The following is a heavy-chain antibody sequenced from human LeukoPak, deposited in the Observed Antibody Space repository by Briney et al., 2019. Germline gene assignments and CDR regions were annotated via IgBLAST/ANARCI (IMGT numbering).Heavy chain of an antibody. V-gene: IGHV1-46*01. CDR1: GYTFTGYG. CDR3: ARKVPYSSGRSAWFDP. Sequence: ASVKVSCKASGYTFTGYGISWVRQAPGQGLEWMGIINPSGGSTSYAQKFQGRVTMTRDTSTSTVYMELSSLRSEDTAVYYCARKVPYSSGRSAWFDPWGQGTLVTVSS. CDR2: INPSGGST. D-gene: IGHD6-19*01. J-gene: IGHJ5*02.